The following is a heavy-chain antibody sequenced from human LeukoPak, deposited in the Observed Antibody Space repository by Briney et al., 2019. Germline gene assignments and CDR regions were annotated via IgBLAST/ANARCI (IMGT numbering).Heavy chain of an antibody. V-gene: IGHV3-73*01. D-gene: IGHD3-10*01. CDR2: IRSKANSYAT. CDR1: GFTFSGSA. CDR3: TRLHYGSGSSDFDI. Sequence: GGSLRLSCAASGFTFSGSAMHWVRQASGKGLEWVGRIRSKANSYATAYAASVKGRFTISRDDSKNTAYLQMNSLKTEDTAVYYCTRLHYGSGSSDFDIWGQGTMVSVSS. J-gene: IGHJ3*02.